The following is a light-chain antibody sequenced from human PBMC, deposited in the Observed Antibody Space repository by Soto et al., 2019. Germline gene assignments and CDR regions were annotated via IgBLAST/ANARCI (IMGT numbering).Light chain of an antibody. Sequence: QSVLTQPPSASGTPGQRVTISCSGSSSNIGSNDVNWYQQVPGTAPKLLIYTDNQRPSGVPARISGSKSGTSASLAISGLQSEDEADYFCAAWDDSLNGFYVFGTGTKVTVL. CDR1: SSNIGSND. J-gene: IGLJ1*01. V-gene: IGLV1-44*01. CDR3: AAWDDSLNGFYV. CDR2: TDN.